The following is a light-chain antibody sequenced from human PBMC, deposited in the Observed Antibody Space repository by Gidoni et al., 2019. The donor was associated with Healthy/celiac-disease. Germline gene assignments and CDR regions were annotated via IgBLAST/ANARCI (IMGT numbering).Light chain of an antibody. CDR3: HHYSNLWT. Sequence: DIQMTQSPSTLSASIGDRVTVTCRACQSIGDWLAWYQQKPGEAPKLLIYKASRLESGVPSRFSGSGSGTEFTLTINSLQPDDFATYYCHHYSNLWTFGQGSKVDIK. V-gene: IGKV1-5*03. CDR1: QSIGDW. CDR2: KAS. J-gene: IGKJ1*01.